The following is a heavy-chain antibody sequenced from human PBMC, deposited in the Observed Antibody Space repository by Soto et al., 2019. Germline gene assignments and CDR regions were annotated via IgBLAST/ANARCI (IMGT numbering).Heavy chain of an antibody. CDR3: AKAMVRGVRYYYYGMDV. CDR1: GFTFSNAW. CDR2: IKSKTDGGTT. J-gene: IGHJ6*02. D-gene: IGHD3-10*01. V-gene: IGHV3-15*01. Sequence: EVQLVESGGGLVKPGGSLRLSCAASGFTFSNAWMSWVRQAPGKGLEWVGRIKSKTDGGTTDYAAPVKGRFTISRDNSKNTLYLQMNSLRAEDTAVYYCAKAMVRGVRYYYYGMDVWGQGTTVTVSS.